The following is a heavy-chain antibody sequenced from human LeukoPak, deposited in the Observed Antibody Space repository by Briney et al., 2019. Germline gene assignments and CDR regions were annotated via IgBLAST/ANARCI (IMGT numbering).Heavy chain of an antibody. D-gene: IGHD3-22*01. CDR3: ASVRGRDSSGYSPFGAFDI. Sequence: SVKVSCKASGGTFSSYAISWVRQAPGQGLEWMGGIIPIFGTANYAQKFQGRVTITADESTSTAYMELSSLRSEDTAVYYCASVRGRDSSGYSPFGAFDIWGQGTMVTVSS. V-gene: IGHV1-69*01. CDR2: IIPIFGTA. CDR1: GGTFSSYA. J-gene: IGHJ3*02.